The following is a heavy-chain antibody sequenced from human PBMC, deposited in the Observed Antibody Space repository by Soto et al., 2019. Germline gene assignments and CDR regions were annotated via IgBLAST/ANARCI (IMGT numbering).Heavy chain of an antibody. J-gene: IGHJ4*02. V-gene: IGHV1-3*01. CDR2: INAGNGNT. Sequence: ASVKVSCKASGGTFSSYAISWVRQAPGQGLEWMGWINAGNGNTKYSQKFQGRVTITRDTSASTAYMELSSLRSEDTAVYYCAGIIVVVTALDYWGKETLVTVS. CDR1: GGTFSSYA. D-gene: IGHD2-21*02. CDR3: AGIIVVVTALDY.